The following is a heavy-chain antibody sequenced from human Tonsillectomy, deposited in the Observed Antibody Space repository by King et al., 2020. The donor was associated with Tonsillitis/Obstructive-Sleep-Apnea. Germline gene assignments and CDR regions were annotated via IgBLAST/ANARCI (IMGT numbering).Heavy chain of an antibody. CDR1: GGSITSYY. D-gene: IGHD1-14*01. Sequence: VQLQESGPGLVKPSETLSHTCTVSGGSITSYYWSWIRQPPGKGLEWIGYIYYSGTTKYNPSLKSRVTISVDTSMDQFSLKLSSVTAADTAVYYCAGQYKSYEWFDSMGPGTPGTVS. V-gene: IGHV4-59*08. J-gene: IGHJ5*01. CDR2: IYYSGTT. CDR3: AGQYKSYEWFDS.